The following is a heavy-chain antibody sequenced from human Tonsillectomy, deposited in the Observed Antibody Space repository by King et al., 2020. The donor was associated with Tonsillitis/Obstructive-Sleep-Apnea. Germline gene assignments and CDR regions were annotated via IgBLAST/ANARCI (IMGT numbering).Heavy chain of an antibody. D-gene: IGHD4-11*01. CDR3: ARGVSTVSAIRWFDP. CDR1: GGSFSGYY. V-gene: IGHV4-34*01. Sequence: VQLQQWGAGLLKPSETLSLTCAVYGGSFSGYYWSWIRQPPGKGLEWIGEINHSGSTNYNPSLKSRVTISVDTSKNQFSLKLTSVTAADTAVYYCARGVSTVSAIRWFDPWGQGTLVTVSS. CDR2: INHSGST. J-gene: IGHJ5*02.